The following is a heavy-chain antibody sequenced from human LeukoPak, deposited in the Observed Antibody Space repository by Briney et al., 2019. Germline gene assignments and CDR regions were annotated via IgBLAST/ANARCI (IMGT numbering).Heavy chain of an antibody. V-gene: IGHV3-33*06. D-gene: IGHD2-8*01. Sequence: SGGSLRLSCAASGFTFSSYGLHWVRQAPGKGLEWVAVIWYDGSHKYYADSVKGRFTISRDSSKNTLYLQMNSLRAEDTAVYYCAKDMGLISDYWGQGTLVTVSS. CDR1: GFTFSSYG. CDR3: AKDMGLISDY. J-gene: IGHJ4*02. CDR2: IWYDGSHK.